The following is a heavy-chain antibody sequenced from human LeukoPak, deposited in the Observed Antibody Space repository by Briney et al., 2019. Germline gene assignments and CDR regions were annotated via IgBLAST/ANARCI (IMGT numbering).Heavy chain of an antibody. V-gene: IGHV1-18*01. CDR1: GYTFTSYG. CDR3: ARASFKYSSSWYNHENWFDP. Sequence: GASVKVSCKASGYTFTSYGISWVRQAPGQGLEWMGWISAYNGNTNYAQKLQGRVTMTTDTSTSTAYMELRSLRSDDTAVYYCARASFKYSSSWYNHENWFDPWGQGTLVTVSS. J-gene: IGHJ5*02. CDR2: ISAYNGNT. D-gene: IGHD6-13*01.